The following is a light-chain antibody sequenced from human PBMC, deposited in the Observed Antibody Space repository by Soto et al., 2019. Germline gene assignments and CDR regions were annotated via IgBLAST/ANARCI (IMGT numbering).Light chain of an antibody. CDR3: SSHAGSINSL. CDR1: SSDVGGYDY. J-gene: IGLJ2*01. Sequence: QSALTQPPSASGSRGQSVTISCTGTSSDVGGYDYVSWYQQHPGKAPKLLIYEVTKRPSGVPDRFSGSKSGNTASLTVSGLQAEDEADYYCSSHAGSINSLFGGGTKLTVL. V-gene: IGLV2-8*01. CDR2: EVT.